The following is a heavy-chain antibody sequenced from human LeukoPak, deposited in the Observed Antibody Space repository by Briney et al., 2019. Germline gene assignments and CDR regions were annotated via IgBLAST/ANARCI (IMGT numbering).Heavy chain of an antibody. D-gene: IGHD6-19*01. CDR3: ATDHSYIAVAGFVNY. CDR2: FDPEDGET. Sequence: GASVKVSCTVSGYTLTELSTHWVRQAPGKGLEWMGGFDPEDGETIYAQKFQGRVTMTEDTSTDTAYMELSSLRSEDTAVYYCATDHSYIAVAGFVNYWGQGTLVTVSS. V-gene: IGHV1-24*01. CDR1: GYTLTELS. J-gene: IGHJ4*02.